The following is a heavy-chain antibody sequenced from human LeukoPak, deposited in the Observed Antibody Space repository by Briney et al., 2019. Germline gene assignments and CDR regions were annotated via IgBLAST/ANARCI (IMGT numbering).Heavy chain of an antibody. CDR1: GYTFTSYG. V-gene: IGHV1-18*01. CDR2: ISAYNGNT. CDR3: ARSVWDCGSSSCYNPLHY. J-gene: IGHJ4*02. D-gene: IGHD2-2*02. Sequence: GASVKVSCKASGYTFTSYGISWVRQAPGQGLEWMGWISAYNGNTNYAQKLQGRVTLTTDESTSTAYMELSSLRSEDTAVYYCARSVWDCGSSSCYNPLHYWGQGTLVTVSS.